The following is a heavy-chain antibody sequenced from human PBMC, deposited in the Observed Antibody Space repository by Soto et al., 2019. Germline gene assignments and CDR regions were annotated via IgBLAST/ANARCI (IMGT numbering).Heavy chain of an antibody. J-gene: IGHJ6*03. Sequence: LSLTCAVYGGSFSGYYWSWIRQPPGKGLEWIGEINHSGSTNYNPSLKSRVTISVDTSKNQFSLKLSSVTAADTAVYYCARLDFWSGYPPDYMDVWGKGTTVTVSS. V-gene: IGHV4-34*01. D-gene: IGHD3-3*01. CDR1: GGSFSGYY. CDR3: ARLDFWSGYPPDYMDV. CDR2: INHSGST.